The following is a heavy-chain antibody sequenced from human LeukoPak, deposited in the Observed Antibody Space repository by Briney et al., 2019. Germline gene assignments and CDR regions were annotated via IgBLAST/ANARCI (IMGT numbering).Heavy chain of an antibody. Sequence: SETLSLTCTVSGGSISSSSYYWGWIRQPPGKGLEWIGSIYYSGSTYYNPSLKSRVTISVDTSKNQFSLKLSSVTAADTAVYYCARDSITIFGVVINNWFDPWGQGTLVTVSS. CDR2: IYYSGST. J-gene: IGHJ5*02. CDR3: ARDSITIFGVVINNWFDP. V-gene: IGHV4-39*07. CDR1: GGSISSSSYY. D-gene: IGHD3-3*01.